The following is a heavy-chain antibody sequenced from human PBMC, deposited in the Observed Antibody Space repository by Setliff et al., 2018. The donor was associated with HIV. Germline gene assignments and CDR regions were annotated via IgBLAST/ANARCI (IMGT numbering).Heavy chain of an antibody. D-gene: IGHD3-16*01. CDR3: ARAAPGGGNDYFGY. CDR2: FYPGTGGT. CDR1: GYNFNRYG. J-gene: IGHJ4*02. Sequence: GASVKVSCKASGYNFNRYGIHWVRQAPGQRPEYMGWFYPGTGGTGYSPRFQGRLTFSRDTSATTAHVEVNSLTSEDTAVYYCARAAPGGGNDYFGYWGQGALVTVSS. V-gene: IGHV1-3*01.